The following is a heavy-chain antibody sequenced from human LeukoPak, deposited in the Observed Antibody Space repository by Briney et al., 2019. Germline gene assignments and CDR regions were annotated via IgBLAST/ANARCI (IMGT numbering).Heavy chain of an antibody. D-gene: IGHD1-26*01. CDR2: ISLTGRT. V-gene: IGHV4-4*02. CDR1: GGSISSTNW. CDR3: SSESGAFCPFGY. J-gene: IGHJ4*02. Sequence: SSETLSLTCGVSGGSISSTNWWSWVRQPPGQGLEWIGEISLTGRTNYNPSLNGRVTMSLDESRNQLSLNLTSVTAADTAIYYCSSESGAFCPFGYWGQGTLDIVPP.